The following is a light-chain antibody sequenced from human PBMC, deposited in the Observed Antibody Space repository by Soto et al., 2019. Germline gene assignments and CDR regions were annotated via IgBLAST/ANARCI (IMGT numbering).Light chain of an antibody. CDR2: EVS. CDR1: QTLLHSDGKTY. CDR3: MQSRQFPIT. V-gene: IGKV2D-29*01. J-gene: IGKJ5*01. Sequence: DIVLTQRQLSLPVTPRHPARISFKPSQTLLHSDGKTYLYWYLQKPGHPPQLMIYEVSNRFSGVPDSFSGSGSGTDFTLKISRVEAEDVGVYYCMQSRQFPITFGQGTRLEIK.